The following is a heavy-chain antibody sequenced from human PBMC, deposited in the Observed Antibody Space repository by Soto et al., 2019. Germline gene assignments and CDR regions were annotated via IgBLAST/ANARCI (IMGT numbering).Heavy chain of an antibody. CDR2: IIPMFGTA. V-gene: IGHV1-69*12. D-gene: IGHD5-18*01. Sequence: QVQLVQSGAEVKKPESSVKVSCKAPVSTFSTYAISWVRQAPGQGLEWMGGIIPMFGTANYAQRFQDRVTITADESTNTVYMELSSLRSEATAVYFCASGIQLWLRRINNGYSGWGQGTLVTVSS. CDR3: ASGIQLWLRRINNGYSG. CDR1: VSTFSTYA. J-gene: IGHJ4*02.